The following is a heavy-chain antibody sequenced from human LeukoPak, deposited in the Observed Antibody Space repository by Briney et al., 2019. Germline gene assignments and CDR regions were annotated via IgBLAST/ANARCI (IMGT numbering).Heavy chain of an antibody. CDR1: GYTFTSYV. J-gene: IGHJ4*02. D-gene: IGHD2-15*01. CDR2: INAGNGNT. CDR3: ARDRRSCSGGSCYLLDY. V-gene: IGHV1-3*01. Sequence: ASVKVSCKASGYTFTSYVMHWVRQAPGQRLEWMGWINAGNGNTKYSQKFQGRVTITRDTSASTAYMELSSLRSEDTAVYYCARDRRSCSGGSCYLLDYWGQGTLVTVSS.